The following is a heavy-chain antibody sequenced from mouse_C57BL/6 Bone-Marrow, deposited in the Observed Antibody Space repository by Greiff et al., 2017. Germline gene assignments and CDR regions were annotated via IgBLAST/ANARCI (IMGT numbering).Heavy chain of an antibody. CDR3: ANIYYDGYYAMDY. CDR1: GYTFTSYW. D-gene: IGHD2-4*01. V-gene: IGHV1-55*01. J-gene: IGHJ4*01. Sequence: VQLQQPGAELVKPGASVKMSCKASGYTFTSYWITWVKQRPGQGLEWIGDIYPGSGSTNYNEKFKSKATLTVDTSSSTAYMQLSSLTSEDSAVYDCANIYYDGYYAMDYWGQGTSVTVSS. CDR2: IYPGSGST.